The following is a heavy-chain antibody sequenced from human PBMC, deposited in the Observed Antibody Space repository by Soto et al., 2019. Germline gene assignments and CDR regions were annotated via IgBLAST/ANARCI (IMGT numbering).Heavy chain of an antibody. J-gene: IGHJ5*02. V-gene: IGHV1-69*13. CDR1: GGTFSSYA. Sequence: SVKVSCKASGGTFSSYAISWVRQAPGQGLEWMGGIIPIFGTANYAQKFQGRVTITADESTSTAYMELSSLRSEDTAVYYCARDLYHYGSGGNNWFDPWGQGTLVTVS. CDR3: ARDLYHYGSGGNNWFDP. CDR2: IIPIFGTA. D-gene: IGHD3-10*01.